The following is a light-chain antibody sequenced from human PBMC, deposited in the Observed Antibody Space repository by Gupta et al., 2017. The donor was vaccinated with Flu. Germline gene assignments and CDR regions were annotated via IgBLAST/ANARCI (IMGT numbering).Light chain of an antibody. V-gene: IGKV2-28*01. CDR1: QSLLHSNGYNY. Sequence: DIVMTQYPLSLPVTPGEPASISCRSSQSLLHSNGYNYLDWYLQKPGQSPQLLIYLGSNRASGVPDRFSGSGSGTDFTLKISRVEAEDVGVYYCMQARQTPRTFGQGTKVEIK. CDR3: MQARQTPRT. CDR2: LGS. J-gene: IGKJ1*01.